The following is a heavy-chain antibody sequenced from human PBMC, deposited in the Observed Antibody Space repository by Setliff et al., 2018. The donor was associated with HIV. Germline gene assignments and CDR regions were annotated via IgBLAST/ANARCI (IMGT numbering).Heavy chain of an antibody. D-gene: IGHD5-18*01. CDR1: GFTFSSYG. J-gene: IGHJ6*03. V-gene: IGHV3-33*06. CDR3: AKDVDTAMAHYYYMDV. Sequence: PGGSLRLSCAASGFTFSSYGMHWVRQAPGKGLEWVAVIWYDGSNKYYADSVKGRFTISRDNSKNTLYLQMNSLRAEDTAVYYCAKDVDTAMAHYYYMDVWGKGTTVTVSS. CDR2: IWYDGSNK.